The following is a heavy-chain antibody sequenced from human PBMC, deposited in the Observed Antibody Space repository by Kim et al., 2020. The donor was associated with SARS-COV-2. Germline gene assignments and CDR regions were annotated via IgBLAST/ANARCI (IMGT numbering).Heavy chain of an antibody. Sequence: QEFQGRVQITADKSTSTAYMELSSLRSEDTAVYYCARERRDGYNYYFDYWGQGTLVTVSS. J-gene: IGHJ4*02. D-gene: IGHD5-12*01. CDR3: ARERRDGYNYYFDY. V-gene: IGHV1-69*04.